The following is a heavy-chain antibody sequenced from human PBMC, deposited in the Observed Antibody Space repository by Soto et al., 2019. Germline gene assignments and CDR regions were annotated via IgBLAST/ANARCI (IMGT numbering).Heavy chain of an antibody. D-gene: IGHD1-20*01. CDR1: GFTFSSYA. CDR3: AREGITGNGYYYYGMDV. J-gene: IGHJ6*02. V-gene: IGHV3-30-3*01. Sequence: QVQLVESGGGVVQPGRSLRLSCAASGFTFSSYAMHWVRQAPGKGLEWVAVISYDGSNKYYADSVKGRFTISRDNSKNTLYLQMNSLRAEDTAVYYCAREGITGNGYYYYGMDVWGQGTTVTVSS. CDR2: ISYDGSNK.